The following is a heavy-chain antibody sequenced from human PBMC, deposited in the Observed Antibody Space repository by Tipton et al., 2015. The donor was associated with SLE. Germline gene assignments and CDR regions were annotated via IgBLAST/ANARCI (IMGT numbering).Heavy chain of an antibody. CDR1: GGSISSHY. CDR3: AGAWQGYCSGGTCYVLDY. J-gene: IGHJ4*02. Sequence: TLSLTCTVSGGSISSHYWSWIRQAPGKGLEWIGYISNSETTNYNPSLTRRVTISVDTSKNQFSLKLRSVTAADTVVYYCAGAWQGYCSGGTCYVLDYWGQGTLVTVSS. V-gene: IGHV4-59*11. D-gene: IGHD2-15*01. CDR2: ISNSETT.